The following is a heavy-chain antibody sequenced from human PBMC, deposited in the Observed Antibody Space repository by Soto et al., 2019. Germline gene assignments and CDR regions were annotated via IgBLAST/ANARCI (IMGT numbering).Heavy chain of an antibody. V-gene: IGHV3-33*05. J-gene: IGHJ6*03. D-gene: IGHD7-27*01. CDR1: GFPFGNID. Sequence: QLQLVESGGGVVQPGRSLRLSGEASGFPFGNIDMHWVRKPQGKGLEWVAGISYDGTKTYYADSVTGRFTVSRDNSKNTLYLQMNSLRVEDTAVYYCARVTGDRYYYYYMDVWGKGTTVTVSS. CDR3: ARVTGDRYYYYYMDV. CDR2: ISYDGTKT.